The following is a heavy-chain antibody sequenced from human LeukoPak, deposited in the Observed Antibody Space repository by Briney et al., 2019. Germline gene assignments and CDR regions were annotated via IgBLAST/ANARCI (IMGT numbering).Heavy chain of an antibody. CDR3: ARGGSSHGYSYGYLLRPAGYFDY. D-gene: IGHD5-18*01. CDR2: INHSGST. J-gene: IGHJ4*02. Sequence: PSETLSPTCAVYGGSFSGYYWSWIRQPPGKGLEWIGEINHSGSTNYNPSLKSRVTISVDTSKNQFSLKLSSVTAADTAVYYCARGGSSHGYSYGYLLRPAGYFDYWGQGTLVTVSS. V-gene: IGHV4-34*01. CDR1: GGSFSGYY.